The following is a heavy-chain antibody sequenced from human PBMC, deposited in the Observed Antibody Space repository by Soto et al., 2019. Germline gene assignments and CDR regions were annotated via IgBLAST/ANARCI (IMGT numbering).Heavy chain of an antibody. Sequence: QVQLVQSGAEVKKPGASVKVSCKASGYTFTSYYMHWVRQAPGQGLEWMGIINTSGGSTSYAQKFQGRVTMTRNTSTTTVYMELSSLTSEDTAVYYCDREGRQNYSNQRGYYMDVRGKGTTVTVSS. CDR3: DREGRQNYSNQRGYYMDV. V-gene: IGHV1-46*03. J-gene: IGHJ6*03. CDR1: GYTFTSYY. CDR2: INTSGGST. D-gene: IGHD4-4*01.